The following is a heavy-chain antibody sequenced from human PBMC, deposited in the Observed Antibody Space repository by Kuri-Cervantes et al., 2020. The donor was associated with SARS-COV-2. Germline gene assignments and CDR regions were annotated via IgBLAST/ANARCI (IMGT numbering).Heavy chain of an antibody. D-gene: IGHD4-17*01. V-gene: IGHV3-11*06. CDR3: ARKWSGDYYWYFDL. Sequence: GESLKISCVASGFTFSDFYMSWVRQAPGKGLEWVSSIDSDGTYILYADSVKGRFIISRDNADNSLHLQMNSLRAEDTAVYYCARKWSGDYYWYFDLWGRGTLVTVSS. CDR2: IDSDGTYI. CDR1: GFTFSDFY. J-gene: IGHJ2*01.